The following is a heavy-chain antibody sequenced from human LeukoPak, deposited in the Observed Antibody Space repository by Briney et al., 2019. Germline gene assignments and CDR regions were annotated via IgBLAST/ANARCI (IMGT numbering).Heavy chain of an antibody. CDR1: GGSVSSGGYY. CDR3: ASYRKTTVTTRAVEGFQH. Sequence: SETLSLTCTVSGGSVSSGGYYWSWIRQHPGKGLEWIGYIYYSGSTYYNPSLKSRVTISVDTSKNQFSLKLSSVTAADTAVYYCASYRKTTVTTRAVEGFQHWGQGTLVTVSS. CDR2: IYYSGST. V-gene: IGHV4-31*03. D-gene: IGHD4-17*01. J-gene: IGHJ1*01.